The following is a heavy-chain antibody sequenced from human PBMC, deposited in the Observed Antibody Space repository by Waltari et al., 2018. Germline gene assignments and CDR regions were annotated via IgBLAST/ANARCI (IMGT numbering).Heavy chain of an antibody. CDR3: AREGLYCSSTSCYRGNEYFQH. CDR2: INHSGST. Sequence: QVQLQQWGAGLLKPSEPLSLTSAVYGGSFSCYYLSWIRQPPGKGLEWIGEINHSGSTNYNPSLKSRVTISVDTSKNQFSLKLSSVTAADTAVYYCAREGLYCSSTSCYRGNEYFQHWGQGTLVTVSS. D-gene: IGHD2-2*01. CDR1: GGSFSCYY. V-gene: IGHV4-34*01. J-gene: IGHJ1*01.